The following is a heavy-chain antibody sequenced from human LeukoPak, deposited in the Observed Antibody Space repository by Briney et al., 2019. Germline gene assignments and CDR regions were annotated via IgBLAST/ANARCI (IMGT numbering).Heavy chain of an antibody. CDR2: ITSDSRYM. V-gene: IGHV3-21*04. CDR1: GFTFSTYN. Sequence: GGSLRLSCAASGFTFSTYNMNWVRQAPGKGLEWVSSITSDSRYMYYADSVKGRFTISRDNAKDSLYLQMNSLRAEDTALYYCARGIGRFDYWGQGTLVTVSS. D-gene: IGHD2-15*01. CDR3: ARGIGRFDY. J-gene: IGHJ4*02.